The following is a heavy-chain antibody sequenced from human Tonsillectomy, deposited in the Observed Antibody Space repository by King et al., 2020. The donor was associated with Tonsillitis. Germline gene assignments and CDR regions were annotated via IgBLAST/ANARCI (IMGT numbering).Heavy chain of an antibody. CDR3: ARAGHIVVVPAALGFDP. J-gene: IGHJ5*02. CDR1: GFTFSSYW. D-gene: IGHD2-2*01. V-gene: IGHV3-7*01. CDR2: IKQDGSEK. Sequence: VQLVESGGGLVQPGGSLRLSCAASGFTFSSYWMSWVRQAPGKGLEWVANIKQDGSEKYYVDSVKGRFTISRDNAKNSLYLQMNSLSAEDTAVYYCARAGHIVVVPAALGFDPWGQGTLVTVSS.